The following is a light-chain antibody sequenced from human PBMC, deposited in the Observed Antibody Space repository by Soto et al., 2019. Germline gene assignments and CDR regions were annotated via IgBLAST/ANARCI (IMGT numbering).Light chain of an antibody. J-gene: IGLJ2*01. CDR1: SSDIGASNS. CDR2: EVT. Sequence: QSALTQPPSASGSPGQSVTISCAGSSSDIGASNSVSWYQQHPGKAPKLLISEVTKRPSGVPDRFSGSKSGNTASLTVSGPQAEDEADYYCGSKAGSNKHVVFGGGTKLTVL. V-gene: IGLV2-8*01. CDR3: GSKAGSNKHVV.